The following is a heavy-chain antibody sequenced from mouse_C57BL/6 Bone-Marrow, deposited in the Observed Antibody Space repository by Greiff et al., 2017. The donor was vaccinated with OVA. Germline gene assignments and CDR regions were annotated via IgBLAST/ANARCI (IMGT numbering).Heavy chain of an antibody. CDR2: IWSGGST. J-gene: IGHJ1*03. Sequence: VKVVESGPGLVQPSQSLSITCTVSGFSLTSYGVHWVRQSPGKGLEWLGVIWSGGSTDYNAAFISRLSISKDNSKSQVFFKMNSLQADDTAIYYCARNLYYYGSPYWCFDVWGTGTTVTVSS. D-gene: IGHD1-1*01. CDR3: ARNLYYYGSPYWCFDV. CDR1: GFSLTSYG. V-gene: IGHV2-2*01.